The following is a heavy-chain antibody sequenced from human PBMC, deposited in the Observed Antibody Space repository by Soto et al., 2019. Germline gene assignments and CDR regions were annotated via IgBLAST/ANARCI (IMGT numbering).Heavy chain of an antibody. CDR1: GGTFSSYT. Sequence: SVKVSCKASGGTFSSYTISWVRQAPGQGLEWMGRIIPILGIANYAQKFQGRVTITADKSTSTAYMELSSLRSEDTAVYCCAGEVDSSPDDFDIWGQGTMVTVS. J-gene: IGHJ3*02. D-gene: IGHD6-13*01. CDR2: IIPILGIA. V-gene: IGHV1-69*02. CDR3: AGEVDSSPDDFDI.